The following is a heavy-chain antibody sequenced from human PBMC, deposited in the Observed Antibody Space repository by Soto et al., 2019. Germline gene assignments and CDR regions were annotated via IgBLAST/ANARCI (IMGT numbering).Heavy chain of an antibody. CDR1: GFTFSSYA. Sequence: QVQLVESGGGVVQPGRSLRLSCAASGFTFSSYAMHWVRQAPGKGLEWVAVISYDGSNKYYADSVKGRFTISSDNSKNTLYLQRNSLRAEETAVNYCARDTSGWYPGDAMDVWGQGTTVTVSS. CDR3: ARDTSGWYPGDAMDV. J-gene: IGHJ6*02. V-gene: IGHV3-30-3*01. CDR2: ISYDGSNK. D-gene: IGHD6-19*01.